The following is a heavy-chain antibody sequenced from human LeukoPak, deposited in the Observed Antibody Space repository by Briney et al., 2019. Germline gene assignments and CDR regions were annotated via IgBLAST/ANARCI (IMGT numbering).Heavy chain of an antibody. V-gene: IGHV3-23*01. CDR1: GFTFSSYS. CDR2: ISGSGGST. Sequence: PGGSLRLSCVVSGFTFSSYSMSWVRQAPGKGLEWVSAISGSGGSTYYADSVKGRFTISRDNSKNTLYLQMNSLRAEDTAVYYCAKDQWELLLGYFQHWGQGTLVTVSS. D-gene: IGHD1-26*01. CDR3: AKDQWELLLGYFQH. J-gene: IGHJ1*01.